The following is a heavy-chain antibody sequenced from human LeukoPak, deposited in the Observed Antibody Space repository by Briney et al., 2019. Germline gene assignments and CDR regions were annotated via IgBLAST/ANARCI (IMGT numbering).Heavy chain of an antibody. CDR3: ASCVRTSCYDFDY. V-gene: IGHV1-8*02. J-gene: IGHJ4*02. CDR1: GYTFTSYD. CDR2: MNPNTGNT. D-gene: IGHD2-2*01. Sequence: ASVTDSFKASGYTFTSYDINWVRQATGQGLEWMGWMNPNTGNTGYAQKFRGRVSMTRNTSISTAYMELSSLRSEDTAVYYCASCVRTSCYDFDYWGQGTLVTVSS.